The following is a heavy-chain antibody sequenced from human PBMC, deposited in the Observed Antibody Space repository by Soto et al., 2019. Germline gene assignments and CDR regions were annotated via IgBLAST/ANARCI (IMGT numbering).Heavy chain of an antibody. V-gene: IGHV3-7*01. CDR1: GFKFRTYW. D-gene: IGHD4-4*01. J-gene: IGHJ6*02. CDR2: IKPDGSEK. Sequence: GGSLRLSCATSGFKFRTYWMTWVRQAPGKGLEWVASIKPDGSEKYYVDSVKGRFTISRDNAKNSMYLQMNSLRAEDTAVYYWASSYSNYALIDYYYYGMDVWGQGTTVTVSS. CDR3: ASSYSNYALIDYYYYGMDV.